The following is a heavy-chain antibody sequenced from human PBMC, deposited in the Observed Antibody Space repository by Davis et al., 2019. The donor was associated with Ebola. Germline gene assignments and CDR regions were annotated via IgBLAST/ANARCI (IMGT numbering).Heavy chain of an antibody. CDR3: ARHLVALYPEDYFDH. V-gene: IGHV4-39*01. J-gene: IGHJ4*02. Sequence: SGPTLVKPTQTLTLTCTFSGFSLSTSGVGVGWIRQPPGKGLEWIGSIYYSGSTYYNPSLKSRVTISVDTSKNQFSLKLSSVTAADTAVYYCARHLVALYPEDYFDHWGQGTLVTVSS. CDR2: IYYSGST. D-gene: IGHD2-15*01. CDR1: GFSLSTSGVG.